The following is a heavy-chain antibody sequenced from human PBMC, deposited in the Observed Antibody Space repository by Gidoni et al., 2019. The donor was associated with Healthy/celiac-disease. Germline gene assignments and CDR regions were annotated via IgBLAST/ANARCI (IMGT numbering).Heavy chain of an antibody. J-gene: IGHJ4*02. D-gene: IGHD4-17*01. Sequence: QVQLVQSGAEVKKPGSSVKVPCKASGATFRSYAISWVRQAPGQGLEWMGGIIPIFGTANYAQKFQGRVTITADESTSTAYMELSSLRSEDTAVYYCARALRRTITVTTWFGYWGQGTLVTVSS. CDR2: IIPIFGTA. CDR1: GATFRSYA. V-gene: IGHV1-69*01. CDR3: ARALRRTITVTTWFGY.